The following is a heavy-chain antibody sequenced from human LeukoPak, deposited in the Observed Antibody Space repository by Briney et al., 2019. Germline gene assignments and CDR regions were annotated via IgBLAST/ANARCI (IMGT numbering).Heavy chain of an antibody. CDR3: AKDREDYYDSSRGVDY. CDR1: GFTFSSYA. CDR2: ISWNSGSI. V-gene: IGHV3-9*01. Sequence: GGSLRLSCAASGFTFSSYAMSWVRQAPGKGLEWVSGISWNSGSIGYADSVKGRFTISRDNAKNSLYLQMNSLRAEDTALYYCAKDREDYYDSSRGVDYWGQGTLVTVSS. J-gene: IGHJ4*02. D-gene: IGHD3-22*01.